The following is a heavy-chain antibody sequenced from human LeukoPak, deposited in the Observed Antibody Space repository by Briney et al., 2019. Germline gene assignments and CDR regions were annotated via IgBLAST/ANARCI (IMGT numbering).Heavy chain of an antibody. J-gene: IGHJ6*03. CDR2: IYTSGST. CDR3: ARSGRGYTYGTYYYYMDV. D-gene: IGHD5-18*01. CDR1: DGSISSYY. V-gene: IGHV4-4*07. Sequence: PSETLSLTCTVSDGSISSYYWSWIRQPAGKGLEWIGRIYTSGSTKYNPSLKSRVTMSVETSKNQFSLKMTSVTAADTAVYFCARSGRGYTYGTYYYYMDVWGKGTTVTVSS.